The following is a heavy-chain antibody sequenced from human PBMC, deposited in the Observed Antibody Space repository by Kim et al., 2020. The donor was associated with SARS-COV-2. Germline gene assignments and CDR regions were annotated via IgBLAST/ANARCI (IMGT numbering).Heavy chain of an antibody. J-gene: IGHJ6*02. Sequence: SETLSLTCTVSGGSISSSSYYWGWIRQPPGKGLEWIGSIYYSGSTYYNPSLKSRVTISVDTSKNQFSLKLSSVTAADTAVYYCKAVAAREGIWFGELHYYGMDVWGQGTTVTVSS. V-gene: IGHV4-39*01. CDR2: IYYSGST. CDR1: GGSISSSSYY. D-gene: IGHD3-10*01. CDR3: KAVAAREGIWFGELHYYGMDV.